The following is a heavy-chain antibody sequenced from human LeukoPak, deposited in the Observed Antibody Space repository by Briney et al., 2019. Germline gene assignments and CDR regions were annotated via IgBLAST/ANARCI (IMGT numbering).Heavy chain of an antibody. Sequence: GASVKVSCKASGYTFTGYYIHWVRQAPGQGLEWMGWITPYSGGTNYAQRFQGRVTMTWDTSISTAYMELSRLRSDDTAVYYCARGPPGYYDSSGYPLFDYWGQGTLVTVSS. CDR3: ARGPPGYYDSSGYPLFDY. J-gene: IGHJ4*02. CDR2: ITPYSGGT. CDR1: GYTFTGYY. D-gene: IGHD3-22*01. V-gene: IGHV1-2*02.